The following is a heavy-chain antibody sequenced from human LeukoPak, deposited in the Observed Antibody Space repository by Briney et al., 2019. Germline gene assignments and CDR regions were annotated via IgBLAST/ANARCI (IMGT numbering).Heavy chain of an antibody. D-gene: IGHD1-26*01. V-gene: IGHV1-18*01. Sequence: ASVKVSCKASDYTFTNYGVSWVRQAPGQGLEWMGWISAYNGKTYYAQKFQGRVTVTTDTSTSTAYMDLRSLRSDDTAVYYCARDLFEEWELDRYYYYGMDVWGQGTTVTVSS. CDR3: ARDLFEEWELDRYYYYGMDV. CDR1: DYTFTNYG. CDR2: ISAYNGKT. J-gene: IGHJ6*02.